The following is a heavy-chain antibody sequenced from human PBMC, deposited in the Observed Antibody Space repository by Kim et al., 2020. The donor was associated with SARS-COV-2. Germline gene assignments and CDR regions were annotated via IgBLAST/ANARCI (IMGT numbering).Heavy chain of an antibody. J-gene: IGHJ5*02. CDR1: GVSISSSTYY. CDR2: ISYSGST. Sequence: SETLSLTCTVSGVSISSSTYYWGWIRQPPGKGLEWIGTISYSGSTYYNPSIKSRVTIAVDTSKNQFSLKLSSVTAADTAVFYCARDPSANYYGSGTYGTWFDTWGQGTLVTVSS. V-gene: IGHV4-39*07. CDR3: ARDPSANYYGSGTYGTWFDT. D-gene: IGHD3-10*01.